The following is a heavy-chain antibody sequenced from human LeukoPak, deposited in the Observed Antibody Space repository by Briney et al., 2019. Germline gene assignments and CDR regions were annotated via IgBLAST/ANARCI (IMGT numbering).Heavy chain of an antibody. Sequence: GGSLRLSCAASGFTFSSYSMNWVRQAPGNGLEWVSSISSSSSYIYYADSVKGRFTISRDNAKNSLYLQMNSLRAEDTAVYYCASRSAYYYDSSGKDYWGQGTLVIVSS. CDR3: ASRSAYYYDSSGKDY. CDR1: GFTFSSYS. J-gene: IGHJ4*02. CDR2: ISSSSSYI. D-gene: IGHD3-22*01. V-gene: IGHV3-21*01.